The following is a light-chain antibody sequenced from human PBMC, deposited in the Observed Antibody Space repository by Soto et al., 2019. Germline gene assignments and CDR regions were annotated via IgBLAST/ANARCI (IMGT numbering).Light chain of an antibody. CDR3: HHYKSGPPST. Sequence: VMTQSPDTLSASPGERASLSCRASQSVNHNLAWYHHKPGQAPMLLVYDRSSRAPGVPASFSSSGTGTYCTHTTHNLHSEEAEDVSVHHYKSGPPSTFGQGTRLQI. J-gene: IGKJ5*01. V-gene: IGKV3-15*01. CDR1: QSVNHN. CDR2: DRS.